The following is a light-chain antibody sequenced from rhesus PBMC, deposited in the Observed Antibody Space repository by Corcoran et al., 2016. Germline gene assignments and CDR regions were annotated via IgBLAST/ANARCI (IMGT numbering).Light chain of an antibody. Sequence: DIQMTQSPSSLSASVGDRVTITCRASQGISNYLAWYTQKPGETPNLLIYAASGLKSGIPSRFSGSGSWTDFTLTISSLQSEDFATYYCQHYYSTPPSFGQGTKVEIK. CDR3: QHYYSTPPS. V-gene: IGKV1S17*01. J-gene: IGKJ2*01. CDR2: AAS. CDR1: QGISNY.